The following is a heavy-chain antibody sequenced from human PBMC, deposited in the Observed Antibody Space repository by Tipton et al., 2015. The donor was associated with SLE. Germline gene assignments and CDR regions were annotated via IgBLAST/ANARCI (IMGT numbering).Heavy chain of an antibody. CDR1: GFTLSRYW. CDR3: ASHPRHNRDYSDSVDGLDI. J-gene: IGHJ3*02. CDR2: ISSSGSTI. V-gene: IGHV3-48*03. Sequence: SLRLSCAASGFTLSRYWMHWVRQAPGKGLEWISYISSSGSTIFYADSVKGRFTISRVNSKNSLYLQMNSLRAEDTAVYYCASHPRHNRDYSDSVDGLDIWGQGTMVTVSS. D-gene: IGHD4-11*01.